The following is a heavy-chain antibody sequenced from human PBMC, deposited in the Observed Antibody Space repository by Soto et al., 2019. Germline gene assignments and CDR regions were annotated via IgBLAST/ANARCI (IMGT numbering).Heavy chain of an antibody. Sequence: SETLSLTCTVSGGSISSSSYYWGWIRQPPGKGLEWIGSIYYSGSTYYNPSLKSRVTISVDTSKNQFSLKLSSLTAADTAVYYCARHWTYYYDSSGYLGEFDPWGQGTLVTVSS. D-gene: IGHD3-22*01. CDR3: ARHWTYYYDSSGYLGEFDP. J-gene: IGHJ5*02. CDR1: GGSISSSSYY. V-gene: IGHV4-39*01. CDR2: IYYSGST.